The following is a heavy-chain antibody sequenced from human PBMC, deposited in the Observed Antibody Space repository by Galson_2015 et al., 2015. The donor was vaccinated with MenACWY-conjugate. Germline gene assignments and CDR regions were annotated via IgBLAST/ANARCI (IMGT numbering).Heavy chain of an antibody. CDR3: ARRSGWTNDAFDI. D-gene: IGHD6-19*01. V-gene: IGHV1-18*01. CDR1: GYTFTSYG. J-gene: IGHJ3*02. CDR2: ISAYNGNI. Sequence: SVKVSCKASGYTFTSYGFNWVRQAPGQGLEWIGWISAYNGNINYAQKFQGRVTMTTDTSTSTAYMELRSLRSDDTAVYYCARRSGWTNDAFDIWGQRSIVTVSS.